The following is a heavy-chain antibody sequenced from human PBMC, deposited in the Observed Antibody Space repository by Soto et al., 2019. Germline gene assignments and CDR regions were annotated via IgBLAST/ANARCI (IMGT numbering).Heavy chain of an antibody. CDR2: IRSKAYGGTT. D-gene: IGHD3-3*01. V-gene: IGHV3-49*03. CDR1: GFTFGDYA. CDR3: TRGPQGFWSGYYIDY. Sequence: PGGSLRLSCTASGFTFGDYAMSWFRQAPGKGLEWVGFIRSKAYGGTTEYAASVKGRFTISRDDSKSIAYLQMNSLKTEYTAVYYCTRGPQGFWSGYYIDYWGQGTLVTVSS. J-gene: IGHJ4*02.